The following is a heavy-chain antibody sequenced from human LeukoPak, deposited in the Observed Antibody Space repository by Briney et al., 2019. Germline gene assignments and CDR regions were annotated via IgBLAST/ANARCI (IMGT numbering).Heavy chain of an antibody. CDR3: ARAPRRYCSSTSCPGWFDP. Sequence: SETLSLTCAVYGGSFSGYYWSWIRQPPGKGLEWIGEINHSGSTNYNPSLKSRVTISVDTSKNQFSLKLRSVTAADTAVYYCARAPRRYCSSTSCPGWFDPWGQGTLVTVSS. CDR1: GGSFSGYY. CDR2: INHSGST. V-gene: IGHV4-34*01. D-gene: IGHD2-2*01. J-gene: IGHJ5*02.